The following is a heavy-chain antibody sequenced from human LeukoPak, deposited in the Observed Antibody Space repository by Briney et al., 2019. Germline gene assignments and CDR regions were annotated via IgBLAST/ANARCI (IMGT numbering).Heavy chain of an antibody. CDR1: GFTFSSYA. D-gene: IGHD5-12*01. Sequence: PGGSLRLSCAASGFTFSSYAMSWVRQAPGKGLEWVSAISGSGGSTYYADSVKGRFTISRDNSKNTLYLLMNSLRAEDTAVYYCAKDQEWLTLGMYWGQGTLVTVSS. V-gene: IGHV3-23*01. CDR3: AKDQEWLTLGMY. CDR2: ISGSGGST. J-gene: IGHJ4*02.